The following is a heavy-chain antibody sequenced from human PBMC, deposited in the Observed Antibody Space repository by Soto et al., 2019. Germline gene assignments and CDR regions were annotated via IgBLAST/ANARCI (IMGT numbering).Heavy chain of an antibody. V-gene: IGHV3-30*18. CDR2: ISYDVSNK. J-gene: IGHJ4*02. CDR3: VKVRYDYWSGYYSGSVDY. Sequence: PGGSLRLSCAASGFSFSTYGMHWVRQAPGKGLEWVAFISYDVSNKYYTDSVKGRFTISRDNSKNTLYLQVNSLRPDDTAVFYCVKVRYDYWSGYYSGSVDYWGQGTLVTVSS. D-gene: IGHD3-3*01. CDR1: GFSFSTYG.